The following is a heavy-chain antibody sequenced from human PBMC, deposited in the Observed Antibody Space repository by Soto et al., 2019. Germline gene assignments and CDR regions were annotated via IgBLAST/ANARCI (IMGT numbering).Heavy chain of an antibody. D-gene: IGHD6-19*01. V-gene: IGHV1-3*01. J-gene: IGHJ5*02. CDR1: GYTYISYS. Sequence: ASVKVSCKASGYTYISYSMHWVRQAPGQRLEWMGWINVGNGNTKYSQNFQGRVTINQDTSASTAYMELSSLTSEDTAVYYCAREKWGSGSRWLDPWGQGTLVTVSS. CDR2: INVGNGNT. CDR3: AREKWGSGSRWLDP.